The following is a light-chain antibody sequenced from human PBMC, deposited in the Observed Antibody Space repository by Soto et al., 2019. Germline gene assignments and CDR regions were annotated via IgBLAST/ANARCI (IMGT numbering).Light chain of an antibody. J-gene: IGLJ1*01. V-gene: IGLV2-11*01. CDR2: DVT. CDR3: CSYAGSSTRV. CDR1: SSDVGGYNY. Sequence: QSALTQPRSVSGSPTQSVTISCTGTSSDVGGYNYVSWYQQHPGKAPKLMIYDVTNRPSGIPDRFSGSKSGNRASLTISGLQAEDEADYYCCSYAGSSTRVFGPGTKVTVL.